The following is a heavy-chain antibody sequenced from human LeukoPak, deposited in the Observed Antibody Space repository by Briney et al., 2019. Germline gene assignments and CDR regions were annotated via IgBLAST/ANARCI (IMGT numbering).Heavy chain of an antibody. V-gene: IGHV4-59*01. D-gene: IGHD6-19*01. CDR2: IYYSGST. Sequence: SETLSLTCTVSGGSISSYYWSWIRQPPGKGLEWIGYIYYSGSTNYNPSLKSRVTISVDTSKNQFSLKLSSVTAADTAVYYCARHPSDWDLRWFDPWGQGTLVTVSS. J-gene: IGHJ5*02. CDR1: GGSISSYY. CDR3: ARHPSDWDLRWFDP.